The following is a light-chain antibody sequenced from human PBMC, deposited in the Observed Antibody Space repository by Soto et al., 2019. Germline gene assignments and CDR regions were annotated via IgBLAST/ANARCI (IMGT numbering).Light chain of an antibody. CDR2: DAS. CDR3: QEYKSYSWT. J-gene: IGKJ1*01. CDR1: QSISSW. Sequence: DIQMTQSPSSLSASVGDRVTITCRASQSISSWLAWYQQKPGKAPKLLIYDASSLESGVPSRVSGSVSGTEFTLTIDSLQPDHFATYYCQEYKSYSWTFGQGTKVDIK. V-gene: IGKV1-5*01.